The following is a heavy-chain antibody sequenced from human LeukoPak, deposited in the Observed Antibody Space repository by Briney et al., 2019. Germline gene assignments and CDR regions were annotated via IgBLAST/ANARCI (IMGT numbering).Heavy chain of an antibody. CDR1: GGSFSGYY. CDR2: IYHSGST. D-gene: IGHD3-22*01. Sequence: SETLSLTCAVYGGSFSGYYWSWIRQPPGKGLEWIGSIYHSGSTYYNPSLKSRVTISVDTSKNQFSLKLSSVTAADTAVYYCARAPYDSSGYHFDYWGQGTLVTVSS. V-gene: IGHV4-34*01. J-gene: IGHJ4*02. CDR3: ARAPYDSSGYHFDY.